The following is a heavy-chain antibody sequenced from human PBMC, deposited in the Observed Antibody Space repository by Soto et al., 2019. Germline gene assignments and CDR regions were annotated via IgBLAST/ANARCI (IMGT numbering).Heavy chain of an antibody. Sequence: EVQLVESGGGLVKPGGSLRLSCAASGFTFSNAWMNWVRQAPGKGLEWVGRIKSKTDGGTTDYAAPVKGRFTISRDDSKNTLYLQMNSLKTEDTAVYYCTTDAGNGDYAVDYWGQGTLGTVSS. D-gene: IGHD4-17*01. CDR1: GFTFSNAW. CDR2: IKSKTDGGTT. V-gene: IGHV3-15*07. J-gene: IGHJ4*02. CDR3: TTDAGNGDYAVDY.